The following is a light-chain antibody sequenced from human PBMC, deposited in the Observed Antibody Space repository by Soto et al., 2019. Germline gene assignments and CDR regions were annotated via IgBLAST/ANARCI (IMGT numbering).Light chain of an antibody. J-gene: IGLJ7*01. CDR3: SSYTSRSTVV. V-gene: IGLV2-14*03. CDR2: NFL. CDR1: SSDVGGYNY. Sequence: QSAPTQPASVSGSRGQSITISCTGTSSDVGGYNYVSWYQQHPGKAPKLIIYNFLNRPSGVSNRFSGSKSGNTASLTISGLQAEDEADYYCSSYTSRSTVVFGGGTQLTVL.